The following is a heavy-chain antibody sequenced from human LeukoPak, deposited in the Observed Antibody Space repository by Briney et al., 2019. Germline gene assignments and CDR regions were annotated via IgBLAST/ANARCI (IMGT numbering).Heavy chain of an antibody. CDR3: ARDGSASYGYVWGSYPEFDY. J-gene: IGHJ4*02. CDR2: ISSSSSYI. V-gene: IGHV3-21*01. D-gene: IGHD3-16*02. Sequence: GGSLRLSCAASGFTFSSYSMNWVHQAPGKGLEWVSSISSSSSYIYYADSVKGRFTISRDNAKNSLYLQMNSLRAEDTAVYYCARDGSASYGYVWGSYPEFDYWGQGTLVTVSS. CDR1: GFTFSSYS.